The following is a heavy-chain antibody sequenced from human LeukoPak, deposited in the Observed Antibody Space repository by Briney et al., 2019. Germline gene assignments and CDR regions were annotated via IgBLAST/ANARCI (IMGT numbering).Heavy chain of an antibody. Sequence: SETLSLTCTVAGGSISSSSYYWDWIRQPPGKGLEWIGTIYYSGTTYHNPSLKSRVTISVDTSRNQFSLKLSSVTATDTAVYYCARMIGDDAFDIWGQGTMVTVSS. CDR3: ARMIGDDAFDI. CDR2: IYYSGTT. J-gene: IGHJ3*02. D-gene: IGHD3-22*01. CDR1: GGSISSSSYY. V-gene: IGHV4-39*01.